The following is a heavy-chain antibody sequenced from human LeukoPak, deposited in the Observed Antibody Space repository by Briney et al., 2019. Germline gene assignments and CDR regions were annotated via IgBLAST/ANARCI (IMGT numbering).Heavy chain of an antibody. J-gene: IGHJ4*02. CDR2: FDPDRDTT. V-gene: IGHV3-74*01. D-gene: IGHD2-21*02. CDR1: GFTFTSSW. CDR3: AKITALSPGAFDY. Sequence: GGSLRLSCAASGFTFTSSWMHWVRQAPGKGLVWVSRFDPDRDTTLYADSVKGRFTISRDSSRNTVHLQMNSLRPEDSAVYYCAKITALSPGAFDYWGQGTLVTVSS.